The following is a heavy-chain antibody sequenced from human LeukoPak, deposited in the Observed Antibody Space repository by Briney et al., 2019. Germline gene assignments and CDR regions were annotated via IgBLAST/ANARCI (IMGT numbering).Heavy chain of an antibody. Sequence: SETLSLTCTVSGGSISSSSYYWGWIRQPPGKGLEWIGSIYYSGSTYYNPSLKSRVTISVDTSKNQFPLKLSSVTAADTAVYYCARLPYYYDSSGYHYYFDYWGQGTLVTVSS. CDR2: IYYSGST. D-gene: IGHD3-22*01. CDR3: ARLPYYYDSSGYHYYFDY. J-gene: IGHJ4*02. V-gene: IGHV4-39*01. CDR1: GGSISSSSYY.